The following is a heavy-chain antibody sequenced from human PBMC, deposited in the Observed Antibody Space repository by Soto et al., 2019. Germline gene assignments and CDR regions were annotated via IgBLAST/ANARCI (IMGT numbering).Heavy chain of an antibody. J-gene: IGHJ4*02. CDR1: GVTFSSYG. CDR3: ARERGGYSSDF. Sequence: GGSLRLSCAASGVTFSSYGMHWVRQAPGKGLEWVAVISYDGSNKYYADSVKGRFTISRDNAKNTLYLQMNSLRAEDTAVYYCARERGGYSSDFWGQGTLVTVSS. D-gene: IGHD2-15*01. CDR2: ISYDGSNK. V-gene: IGHV3-30*03.